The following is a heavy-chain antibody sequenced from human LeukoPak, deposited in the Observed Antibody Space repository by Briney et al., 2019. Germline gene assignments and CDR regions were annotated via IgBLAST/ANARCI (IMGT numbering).Heavy chain of an antibody. CDR2: IKSEIEGGTT. Sequence: GGSLRLSCAASGFTLTNDFMRWGRQAPGKGLEWVGRIKSEIEGGTTDHAASVKGRFAISRDESTNTLFLQMNSLRNEDTAVYYCALAWFGESRDGLDIWGRGSMVVVSS. J-gene: IGHJ3*02. V-gene: IGHV3-15*01. D-gene: IGHD3-10*01. CDR3: ALAWFGESRDGLDI. CDR1: GFTLTNDF.